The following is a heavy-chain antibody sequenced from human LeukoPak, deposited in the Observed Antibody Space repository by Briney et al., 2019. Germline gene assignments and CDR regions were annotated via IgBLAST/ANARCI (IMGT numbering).Heavy chain of an antibody. J-gene: IGHJ4*02. CDR1: GGSIVNSVYS. Sequence: SETLSLTCTVSGGSIVNSVYSWGWIRHSPGRGLEWIGTIYHIGSTYYNPSLKSRVTVSVDTSKNQFSLRLTSLTPADTAVYYCARDGDSTSIGAGYLFEHWGRGTLVTVSS. CDR2: IYHIGST. CDR3: ARDGDSTSIGAGYLFEH. V-gene: IGHV4-39*07. D-gene: IGHD6-13*01.